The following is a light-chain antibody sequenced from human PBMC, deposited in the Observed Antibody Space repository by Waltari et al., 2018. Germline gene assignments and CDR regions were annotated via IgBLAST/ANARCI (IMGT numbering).Light chain of an antibody. Sequence: QAVVTQEPAMTVSPGGTVTLTCGSSTGAVTSGHHPYWVQQKPGQAPRTLIYGHSNKHSWTLDRFSGSRLGDKAALTLSSAQPEDEAYYYCMVSNVGAQWKFGGGTKLTV. CDR1: TGAVTSGHH. V-gene: IGLV7-46*01. CDR2: GHS. J-gene: IGLJ3*02. CDR3: MVSNVGAQWK.